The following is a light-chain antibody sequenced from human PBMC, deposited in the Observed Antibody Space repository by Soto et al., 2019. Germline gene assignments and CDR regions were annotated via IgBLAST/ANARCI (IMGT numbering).Light chain of an antibody. V-gene: IGKV1-9*01. CDR1: QDISDY. CDR3: QQYNIYPLT. CDR2: TAS. Sequence: DIQLTKSPSFLSASVGDRVTITCRASQDISDYLAWYQQKPGKAPKLLIYTASLLQSGVPSKFSGSASGTQFTLTISSLQPEDFATYYCQQYNIYPLTFGGGTKVEIK. J-gene: IGKJ4*01.